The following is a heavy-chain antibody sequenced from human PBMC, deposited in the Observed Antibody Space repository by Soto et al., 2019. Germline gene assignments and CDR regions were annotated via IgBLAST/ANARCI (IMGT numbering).Heavy chain of an antibody. CDR3: AGRLGAARPFDY. CDR1: GGSFSGYY. D-gene: IGHD6-6*01. CDR2: INHIVIT. V-gene: IGHV4-34*01. Sequence: SATLSLTCAVYGGSFSGYYWSWIRQPPGKGLEWIGEINHIVITNYNPSLKSRVTISVDTSKHQYSLKLSSVTAADTAVYYCAGRLGAARPFDYWGQGTLVTVSS. J-gene: IGHJ4*02.